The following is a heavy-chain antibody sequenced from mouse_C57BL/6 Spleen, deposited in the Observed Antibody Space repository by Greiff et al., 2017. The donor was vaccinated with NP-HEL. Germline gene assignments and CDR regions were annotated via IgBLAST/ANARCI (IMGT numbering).Heavy chain of an antibody. V-gene: IGHV1-50*01. Sequence: QVQLQQPGAELVKPGASVKVSCKASGYTFTSYWMQWVKQRPGQGLEWIGEIDPSDSYTNYNQKFKGKATLTVDTSSSTAYMQLSSLTSEDSAVYYCASGISSEAWFAYWGQGTLVTVSA. J-gene: IGHJ3*01. CDR3: ASGISSEAWFAY. CDR2: IDPSDSYT. CDR1: GYTFTSYW. D-gene: IGHD1-3*01.